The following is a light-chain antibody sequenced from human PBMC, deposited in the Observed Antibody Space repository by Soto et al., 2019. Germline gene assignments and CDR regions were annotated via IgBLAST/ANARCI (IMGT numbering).Light chain of an antibody. Sequence: DIHLTQSPSFLSASVGARVTITCRASQGITNNLAWYQQKPGKPPTLLIYDESTLHSGVPSRFSGSGSGTEFTLTIGSLQPEDFATYYCQQVKSYPRTFGGGTKVEIK. V-gene: IGKV1-9*01. CDR3: QQVKSYPRT. J-gene: IGKJ4*01. CDR2: DES. CDR1: QGITNN.